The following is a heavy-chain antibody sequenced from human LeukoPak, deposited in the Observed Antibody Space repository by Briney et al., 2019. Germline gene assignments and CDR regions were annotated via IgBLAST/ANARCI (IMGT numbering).Heavy chain of an antibody. J-gene: IGHJ4*02. Sequence: PSETLSLTCTVSGGPISSYYWSWIRKPPGKGLEWIGYNYYSGSTNYNPSLKSRVTISVDTSKNQFSLKLSSVTAADTAVYYCARETTMVPGDYWGQGTLVTVSS. D-gene: IGHD3-10*01. V-gene: IGHV4-59*01. CDR2: NYYSGST. CDR3: ARETTMVPGDY. CDR1: GGPISSYY.